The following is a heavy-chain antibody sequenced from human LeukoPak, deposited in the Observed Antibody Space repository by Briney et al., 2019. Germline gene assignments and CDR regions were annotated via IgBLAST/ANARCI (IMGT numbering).Heavy chain of an antibody. D-gene: IGHD3-22*01. CDR3: ASPPPPANYYDSSGYTE. J-gene: IGHJ4*02. CDR1: GFTCSSYE. V-gene: IGHV3-48*03. Sequence: GGSLRLSCAASGFTCSSYEMNWVRQAPGKGLEWVSYISSSGSTIYYADSVKGRFTISRDNAKNSLYLQMNSLRAEDTAVYYCASPPPPANYYDSSGYTEWGQGTLVTVSS. CDR2: ISSSGSTI.